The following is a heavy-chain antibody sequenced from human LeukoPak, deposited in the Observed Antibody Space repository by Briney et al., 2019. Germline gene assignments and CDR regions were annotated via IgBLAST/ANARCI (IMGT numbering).Heavy chain of an antibody. V-gene: IGHV4-30-2*01. CDR1: GGSIGSGGYS. Sequence: SETLSLTCAVSGGSIGSGGYSWSWIRQPPGKGLEWIGYIYHSGSTYYNPSLKSRVTISVDTSKNQFSLKLSSVTAADTAVYYCARDASGSYNYWGQGTLVTVSS. J-gene: IGHJ4*02. CDR3: ARDASGSYNY. D-gene: IGHD1-26*01. CDR2: IYHSGST.